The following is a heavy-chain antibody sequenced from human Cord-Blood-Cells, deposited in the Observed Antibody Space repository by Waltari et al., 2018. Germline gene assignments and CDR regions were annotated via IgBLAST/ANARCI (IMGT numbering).Heavy chain of an antibody. J-gene: IGHJ3*02. CDR2: INPNSGGT. CDR3: ARVVPAAKILGLDAFDI. CDR1: GYTFTGYY. D-gene: IGHD2-2*01. Sequence: QVQLVQSGAEVKKPGASVKVSCKASGYTFTGYYMHWVRQTPGQGLEWMGWINPNSGGTNYAQKFQGRVTMTRDTSISTAYMELSRLRSDDTAVYYCARVVPAAKILGLDAFDIWGQGTMVTVSS. V-gene: IGHV1-2*02.